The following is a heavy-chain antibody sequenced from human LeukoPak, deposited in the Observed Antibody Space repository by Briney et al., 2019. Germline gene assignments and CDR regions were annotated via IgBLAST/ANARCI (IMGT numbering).Heavy chain of an antibody. CDR2: IKSKSAGGAT. D-gene: IGHD1-1*01. CDR3: AKASWVSNADAVL. Sequence: GGSLRPSCAASGISVSDAWMTWVRQVPGKGLEWVGRIKSKSAGGATDYAAPVKGRFTISRDDSKNTLYLQMNSLVIEDTAVYYCAKASWVSNADAVLWGQGTVVTVSS. J-gene: IGHJ4*02. V-gene: IGHV3-15*01. CDR1: GISVSDAW.